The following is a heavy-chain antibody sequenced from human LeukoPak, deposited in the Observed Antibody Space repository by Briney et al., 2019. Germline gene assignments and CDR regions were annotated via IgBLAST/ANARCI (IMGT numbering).Heavy chain of an antibody. D-gene: IGHD3-16*01. CDR3: ARVGGPLGY. V-gene: IGHV3-23*01. CDR2: IISSGGST. CDR1: GFTFSSYA. J-gene: IGHJ4*02. Sequence: GGSLRLSCAASGFTFSSYAMSWVRQAPGKGLEWVSVIISSGGSTYYADSVKGRFTISRDNSKNTVYLQMNSLRAEDTAVYYCARVGGPLGYWGQGTLVTVSS.